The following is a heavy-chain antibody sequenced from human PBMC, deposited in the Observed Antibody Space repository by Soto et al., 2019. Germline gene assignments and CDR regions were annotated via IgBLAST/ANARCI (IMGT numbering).Heavy chain of an antibody. Sequence: GGSLRLSCAASGFTFSSYSMNWVRQAPGKGLEWVSYISSSSSTIYYADSVKGRFTISRDNAKNSLYLQMNSLRAEDTGVYYCASDPIQLLRSAECFQHWGQGTQVTVYS. V-gene: IGHV3-48*01. CDR1: GFTFSSYS. CDR2: ISSSSSTI. J-gene: IGHJ1*01. D-gene: IGHD2-2*01. CDR3: ASDPIQLLRSAECFQH.